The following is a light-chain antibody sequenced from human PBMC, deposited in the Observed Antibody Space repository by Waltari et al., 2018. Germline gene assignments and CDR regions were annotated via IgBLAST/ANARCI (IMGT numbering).Light chain of an antibody. Sequence: DIQMTQSPSTLSASVGDRVTITCRASQSMTNWLAWYQQKPGKAPKVLMYKASSLQSVVQSRFSGSRSGTEFTLTISSLQPDDFATYYCHQYNSYPYTFGQGTKLEIK. V-gene: IGKV1-5*03. CDR1: QSMTNW. CDR2: KAS. CDR3: HQYNSYPYT. J-gene: IGKJ2*01.